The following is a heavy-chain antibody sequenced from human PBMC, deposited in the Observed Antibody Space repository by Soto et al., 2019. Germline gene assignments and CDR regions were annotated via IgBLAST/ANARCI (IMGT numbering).Heavy chain of an antibody. V-gene: IGHV1-18*01. J-gene: IGHJ4*02. Sequence: QVQLVQSGAEVKKPGASVKVSCKASGYTFTSYGISWVRQAPGQGLEWMGWISAYNGNTNYAQKLQGRVTMTTDTSTGTAYMELRSLRSDDTAVYYCARDIRRGGPYYDSSGYRFDYWGQGTLVTVSS. CDR1: GYTFTSYG. CDR2: ISAYNGNT. D-gene: IGHD3-22*01. CDR3: ARDIRRGGPYYDSSGYRFDY.